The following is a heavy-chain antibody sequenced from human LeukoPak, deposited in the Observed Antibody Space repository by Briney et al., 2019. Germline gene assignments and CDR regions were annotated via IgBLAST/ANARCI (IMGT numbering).Heavy chain of an antibody. Sequence: ASVKVSSKASGYTFTSYDINGVRQATGQGLEWMGWMNRNSDNTGYAQKFQGTATMTRNPSISTAYMELSSLRSEDTAVYYCARGVDIVATDQYWGQGTLVTLSS. CDR2: MNRNSDNT. J-gene: IGHJ4*02. V-gene: IGHV1-8*01. CDR3: ARGVDIVATDQY. CDR1: GYTFTSYD. D-gene: IGHD5-12*01.